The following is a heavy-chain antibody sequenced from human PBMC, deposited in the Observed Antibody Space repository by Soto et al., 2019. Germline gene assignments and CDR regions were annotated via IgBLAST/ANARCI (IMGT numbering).Heavy chain of an antibody. D-gene: IGHD1-26*01. Sequence: ASVKVSCKASGYTFTYYPIHWVRQAPGQRLEWMGWINIGNGNTASSQKFQDRVTITRETSTSTAYMELSSLRSEDTAVYYCARSGPTAPYYYGMDVWGQGTTVTVSS. CDR1: GYTFTYYP. J-gene: IGHJ6*02. CDR2: INIGNGNT. CDR3: ARSGPTAPYYYGMDV. V-gene: IGHV1-3*04.